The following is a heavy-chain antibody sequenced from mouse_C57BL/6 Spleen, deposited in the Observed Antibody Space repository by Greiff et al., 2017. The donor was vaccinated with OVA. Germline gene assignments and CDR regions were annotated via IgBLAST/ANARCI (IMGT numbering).Heavy chain of an antibody. Sequence: EVQLVESGGGLVQPGGSMKLSCVASGFTFSNYWMNWVRQSPEKGLEWVAQIRLKSDNYATHYAESVKGRFTISRDDSKSSVYLQMNNLRAEDTGIYYCTDYDAPYAMDYWGQGTSVTVSS. J-gene: IGHJ4*01. CDR3: TDYDAPYAMDY. V-gene: IGHV6-3*01. D-gene: IGHD2-4*01. CDR1: GFTFSNYW. CDR2: IRLKSDNYAT.